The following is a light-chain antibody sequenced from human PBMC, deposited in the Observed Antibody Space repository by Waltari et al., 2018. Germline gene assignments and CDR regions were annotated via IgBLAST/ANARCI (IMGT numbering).Light chain of an antibody. CDR1: QSISTW. CDR3: QQYDSDSIT. V-gene: IGKV1-5*03. CDR2: EAS. J-gene: IGKJ2*01. Sequence: DIQMTQSPSTLSASVGDRVTISGRASQSISTWLAWYQQKPGKAPQLLIYEASNLENGVPSRFSGSGSGTDFTLTISSLQADDFATYYCQQYDSDSITFGQGTKLEI.